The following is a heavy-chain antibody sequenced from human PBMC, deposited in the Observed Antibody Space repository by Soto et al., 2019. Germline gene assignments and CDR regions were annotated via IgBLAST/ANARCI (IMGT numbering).Heavy chain of an antibody. CDR1: GYTLTELS. CDR3: ARDKPSPEWLRLNYFDY. J-gene: IGHJ4*02. D-gene: IGHD5-12*01. Sequence: GGSXKVSCKVSGYTLTELSMHWVRQAPVQVLEWMGGIIPIFGTANYAQKFQGRVTITADESTSTAYMELSSLRSEDTAVYYCARDKPSPEWLRLNYFDYWGQGTLVTVSS. V-gene: IGHV1-69*13. CDR2: IIPIFGTA.